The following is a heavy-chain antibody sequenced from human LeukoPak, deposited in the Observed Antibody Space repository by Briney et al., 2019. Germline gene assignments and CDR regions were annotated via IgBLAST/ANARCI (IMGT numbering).Heavy chain of an antibody. D-gene: IGHD3-10*01. CDR2: INPSGSSA. CDR1: GYTFTSYY. V-gene: IGHV1-46*01. CDR3: ARSGVRRTMVRGVTHGYGMDV. Sequence: GASVKVSCKASGYTFTSYYIHWVRQAPGQGLEWMGIINPSGSSATYAQKFQGRVTMTSDTSTSTVYMELSSLRSEDTAVYYCARSGVRRTMVRGVTHGYGMDVWGQGTTVTVSS. J-gene: IGHJ6*02.